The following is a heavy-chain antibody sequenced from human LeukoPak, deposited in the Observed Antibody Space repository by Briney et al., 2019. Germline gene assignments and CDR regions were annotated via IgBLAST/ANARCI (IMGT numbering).Heavy chain of an antibody. D-gene: IGHD2-15*01. CDR1: GFTFSSYA. Sequence: PGGSLRLSCAASGFTFSSYAMSWVRQAPGKGLEWVSAISGSGGSTYYADSVKGRFTISRDNSKNTLYLQMNSLRAEDMAVYYCAKDLISGLVVARSFNVWGQGTLVTVSS. J-gene: IGHJ4*02. V-gene: IGHV3-23*01. CDR2: ISGSGGST. CDR3: AKDLISGLVVARSFNV.